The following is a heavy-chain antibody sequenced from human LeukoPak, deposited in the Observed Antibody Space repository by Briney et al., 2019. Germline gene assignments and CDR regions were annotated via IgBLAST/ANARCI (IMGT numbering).Heavy chain of an antibody. CDR3: ARGLRVRYYYDSSGYLDLDY. CDR2: INHSGST. CDR1: GGSFSGYY. D-gene: IGHD3-22*01. V-gene: IGHV4-34*01. J-gene: IGHJ4*02. Sequence: SETLSLTCAVYGGSFSGYYWSWIRQPPGKGLEWIGEINHSGSTNYNPSLKSRVTISVDTSKNQFSLKLSSVTAADTAVYYCARGLRVRYYYDSSGYLDLDYWGQGTLVTVSS.